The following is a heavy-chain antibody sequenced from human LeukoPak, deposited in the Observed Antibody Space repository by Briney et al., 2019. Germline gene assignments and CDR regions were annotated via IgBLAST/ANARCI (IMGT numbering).Heavy chain of an antibody. CDR3: TTRGGSFSIFDY. D-gene: IGHD1-26*01. CDR1: GFTFSDAW. V-gene: IGHV3-15*01. CDR2: IKSKTDGGTT. J-gene: IGHJ4*02. Sequence: GGSLRLSCAASGFTFSDAWMSWVRQAPGKGLEWVGRIKSKTDGGTTDYAAPVKGRFTISRDDSKNSLYLQMNSLKTEDTAVYYCTTRGGSFSIFDYWGQGTLVTVSS.